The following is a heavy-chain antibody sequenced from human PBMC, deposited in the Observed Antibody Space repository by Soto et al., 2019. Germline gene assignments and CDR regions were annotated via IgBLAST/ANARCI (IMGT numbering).Heavy chain of an antibody. CDR3: AGAVGANDFDY. CDR2: IYYSGST. V-gene: IGHV4-59*01. J-gene: IGHJ4*02. D-gene: IGHD1-26*01. CDR1: GGSISSYY. Sequence: QVQLQESGPGLVKPSETLSLTCTVSGGSISSYYWSWIRQPPGKGLEWIGYIYYSGSTNYNPSLKTRVTISVDTSKNQFSLKLSSVTAADTAVYYCAGAVGANDFDYWGQGTLVTVSS.